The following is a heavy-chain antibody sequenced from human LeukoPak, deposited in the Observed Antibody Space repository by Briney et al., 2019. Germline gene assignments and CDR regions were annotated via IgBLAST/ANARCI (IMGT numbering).Heavy chain of an antibody. CDR2: IFYTGNA. D-gene: IGHD5-12*01. CDR3: AISPVATMTGSILT. Sequence: SETLSLTCTVSGGSISGYHWNWIRQSPGKGLEWIANIFYTGNADYNPSLKSRVTISVDTSKNQFSLKLSSVTAADTAVYYCAISPVATMTGSILTWGQGTLVTVSS. CDR1: GGSISGYH. J-gene: IGHJ5*02. V-gene: IGHV4-59*08.